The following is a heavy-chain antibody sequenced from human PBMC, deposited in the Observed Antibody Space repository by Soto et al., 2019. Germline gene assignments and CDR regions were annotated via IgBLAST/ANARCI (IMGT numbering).Heavy chain of an antibody. D-gene: IGHD2-15*01. CDR3: AHKAYSGGLSPWDY. CDR2: ISSSADST. CDR1: GFTFTNYA. Sequence: GGSLRLSCAASGFTFTNYAMSWVRQAPGKGLEWVSTISSSADSTYYADSVKGRFTISRDNSKSTLYLQMNSLRAEDTAVYYCAHKAYSGGLSPWDYWGQGTLVTVSS. J-gene: IGHJ4*02. V-gene: IGHV3-23*01.